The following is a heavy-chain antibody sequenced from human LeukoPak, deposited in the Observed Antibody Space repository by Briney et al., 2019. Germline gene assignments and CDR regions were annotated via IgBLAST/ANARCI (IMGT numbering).Heavy chain of an antibody. CDR3: AWNRGFGLGSFDY. Sequence: PGGSLRLSCAASGFTFSSYSMNWVRQAPGEGLEWVSSISSSGRYIHYADSVKGRFTISRDNAKNSMYLQMNSLRAEDTAVYYCAWNRGFGLGSFDYWGQGTLVTVSS. CDR1: GFTFSSYS. CDR2: ISSSGRYI. V-gene: IGHV3-21*04. J-gene: IGHJ4*02. D-gene: IGHD1-1*01.